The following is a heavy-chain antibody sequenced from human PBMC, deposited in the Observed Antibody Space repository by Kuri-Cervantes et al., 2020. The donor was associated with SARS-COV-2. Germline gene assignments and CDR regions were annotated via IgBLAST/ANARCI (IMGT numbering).Heavy chain of an antibody. CDR3: ARGRIRPFDY. Sequence: ESLKISCTVSGGSISSSSYYWSWIRQPPGKGLEWIGEINHSGSTNYNPSLKSRVTISVDTSKNQFSLKLSSVTAADTAVYYCARGRIRPFDYWGQGTLVPSPQ. J-gene: IGHJ4*02. CDR2: INHSGST. CDR1: GGSISSSSYY. V-gene: IGHV4-39*07.